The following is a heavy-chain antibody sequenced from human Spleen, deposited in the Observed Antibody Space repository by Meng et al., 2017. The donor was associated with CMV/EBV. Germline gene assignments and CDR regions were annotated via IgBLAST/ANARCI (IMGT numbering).Heavy chain of an antibody. J-gene: IGHJ4*02. D-gene: IGHD6-13*01. CDR2: IYSGSSNT. CDR1: GFTFSTYD. V-gene: IGHV3-23*03. Sequence: GESLKISCAASGFTFSTYDMTWVRQAPGRGLEWVSLIYSGSSNTHYADSVKGRFTISRDNSENTLYLQMNSLRAEDTALYYCAKVLAVQHLVYYFDYWGQGTLVTVSS. CDR3: AKVLAVQHLVYYFDY.